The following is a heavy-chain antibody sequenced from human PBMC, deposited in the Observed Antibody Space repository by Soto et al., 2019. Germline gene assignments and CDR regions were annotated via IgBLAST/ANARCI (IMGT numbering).Heavy chain of an antibody. J-gene: IGHJ5*02. CDR2: IYYSGST. CDR1: GGSIGSGGHY. D-gene: IGHD1-7*01. CDR3: ARDWGTNWFDP. V-gene: IGHV4-31*03. Sequence: SETLSLTCTVSGGSIGSGGHYWSWIRQHPGKGLEWIGYIYYSGSTYYNPSLKSRVTISVDTSKNQFSLKLSSVTAADTAVYYCARDWGTNWFDPWGQGTLVTVSS.